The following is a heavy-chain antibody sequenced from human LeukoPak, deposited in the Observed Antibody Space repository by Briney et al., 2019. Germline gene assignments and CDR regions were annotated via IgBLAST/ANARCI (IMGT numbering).Heavy chain of an antibody. CDR3: AKVGLEVDY. CDR2: ISNNGGYT. V-gene: IGHV3-23*01. D-gene: IGHD3/OR15-3a*01. J-gene: IGHJ4*02. Sequence: GGSLRLSCAASGFTFSSYAMSWVRQAPGKGLEWVSAISNNGGYTYYADSVQGRFTISRDNSKSTLCLQMNSLRAEDTAVYYCAKVGLEVDYWGQGTLVTVSS. CDR1: GFTFSSYA.